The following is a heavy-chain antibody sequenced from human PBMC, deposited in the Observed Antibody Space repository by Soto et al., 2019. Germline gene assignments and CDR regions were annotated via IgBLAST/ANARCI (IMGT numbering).Heavy chain of an antibody. J-gene: IGHJ6*02. Sequence: QVQLVESGGGVVQPGRSLRLSCAASGFTFSSYVMYWVRQAPGKGLEWVAIMSYDKNNKYYADSVKGRFTISRDNSKNTLYLQMNSLRGEDTAVYYCARAGCDGGSCYTLVGLRYGMDVWGEGTTVTVSS. CDR2: MSYDKNNK. V-gene: IGHV3-30-3*01. CDR3: ARAGCDGGSCYTLVGLRYGMDV. CDR1: GFTFSSYV. D-gene: IGHD2-15*01.